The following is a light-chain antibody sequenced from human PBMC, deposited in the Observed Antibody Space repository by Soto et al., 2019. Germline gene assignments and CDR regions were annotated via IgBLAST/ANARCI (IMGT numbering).Light chain of an antibody. Sequence: DIQMTQSPSAMSASVGDRVTITCRASQGISNYLAWFQQKPGQGPKRLIYGASNLQSGVPPRFSGSGSETEFTLRISNLQPEDIATYYCLQHNAYPFTFGQGTKLEIK. J-gene: IGKJ2*01. CDR1: QGISNY. CDR3: LQHNAYPFT. V-gene: IGKV1-17*03. CDR2: GAS.